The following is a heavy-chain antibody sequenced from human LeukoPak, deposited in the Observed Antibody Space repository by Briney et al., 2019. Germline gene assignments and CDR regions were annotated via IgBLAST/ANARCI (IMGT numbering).Heavy chain of an antibody. CDR1: GFTFSSYW. Sequence: GGSLRLSCAASGFTFSSYWMHWVRQAPGKGLVWVSRINSDGSSTSYADSVKGRFTISRDNAKNTLYLQMNSLRAEDTAVYYCARATTYDILTGYFDYWGQGTLVTVSS. CDR3: ARATTYDILTGYFDY. V-gene: IGHV3-74*01. CDR2: INSDGSST. D-gene: IGHD3-9*01. J-gene: IGHJ4*02.